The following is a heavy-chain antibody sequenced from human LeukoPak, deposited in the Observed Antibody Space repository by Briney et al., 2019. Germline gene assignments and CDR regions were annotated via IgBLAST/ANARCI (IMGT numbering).Heavy chain of an antibody. CDR3: ARASDTYYYDSSGPPVSY. J-gene: IGHJ4*02. Sequence: PGGSLRLSCAASGFTFSDYYMSWIRQAPGKGLEWVSYISSSGSTIYYADSVKGRFTISRDNAKNSLYLQMNSLRAEGTAVYYCARASDTYYYDSSGPPVSYWGQGTLVTVSS. CDR1: GFTFSDYY. D-gene: IGHD3-22*01. CDR2: ISSSGSTI. V-gene: IGHV3-11*04.